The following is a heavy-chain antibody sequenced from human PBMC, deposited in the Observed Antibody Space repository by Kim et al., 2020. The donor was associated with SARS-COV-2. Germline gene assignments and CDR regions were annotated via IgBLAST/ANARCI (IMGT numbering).Heavy chain of an antibody. V-gene: IGHV3-21*01. CDR3: ASGGGDSGTTYFDY. CDR1: GFTFSSYS. J-gene: IGHJ4*02. CDR2: ISSSSSYI. Sequence: GGSLRLSYAASGFTFSSYSMNWVRQAPGKGLEWVSSISSSSSYIYYADSVKGRFTISRDNAKNSLYLQMNSLRAEDTAVYYCASGGGDSGTTYFDYWGQGTLVTVSS. D-gene: IGHD1-1*01.